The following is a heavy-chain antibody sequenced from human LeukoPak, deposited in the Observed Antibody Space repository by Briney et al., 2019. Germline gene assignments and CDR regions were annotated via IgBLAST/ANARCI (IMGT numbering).Heavy chain of an antibody. D-gene: IGHD3-16*01. CDR1: GGSFSGYL. CDR3: ARVVDPGGYYYFYYMDV. Sequence: SETLSLTCVVSGGSFSGYLWSWIRQSPGKGLEWIGEINHSGSTNYNPSLKSRVTISVDTSKNQLSLKLSSVTAADTAVYYCARVVDPGGYYYFYYMDVWGKGTTVTVSS. V-gene: IGHV4-34*01. CDR2: INHSGST. J-gene: IGHJ6*03.